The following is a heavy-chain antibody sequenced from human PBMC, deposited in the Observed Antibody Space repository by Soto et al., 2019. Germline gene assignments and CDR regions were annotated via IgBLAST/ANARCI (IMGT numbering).Heavy chain of an antibody. CDR3: ARPEYSSSSYGMDV. J-gene: IGHJ6*02. V-gene: IGHV3-23*01. Sequence: EGSLRLSCAASGFTFSNYATSWVRQAPGKGLEWVSAISSSGDSPYYADSVKGRFTVSRDNSKNTLYLQMNSLRDEDTAVYYCARPEYSSSSYGMDVWGQGTTVTVSS. CDR2: ISSSGDSP. CDR1: GFTFSNYA. D-gene: IGHD6-6*01.